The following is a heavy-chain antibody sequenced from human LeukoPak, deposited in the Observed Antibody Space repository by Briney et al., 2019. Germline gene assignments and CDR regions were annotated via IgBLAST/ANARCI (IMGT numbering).Heavy chain of an antibody. Sequence: GGSLRLSCAASGFSFSSYAMSWVRQAPGKGLEWVSVISESGGSTYYADSVKGRFTVSRDNSKNTLSLQMNSLRAEDMAVYYCARAAPDYSDTSGYFQDDAFDIWGQGTRVTVSS. CDR3: ARAAPDYSDTSGYFQDDAFDI. CDR1: GFSFSSYA. D-gene: IGHD3-22*01. J-gene: IGHJ3*02. CDR2: ISESGGST. V-gene: IGHV3-23*01.